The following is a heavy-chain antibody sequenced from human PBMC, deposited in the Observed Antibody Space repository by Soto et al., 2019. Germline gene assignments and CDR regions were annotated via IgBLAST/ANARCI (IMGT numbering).Heavy chain of an antibody. CDR1: GGSISSSNW. V-gene: IGHV4-4*02. J-gene: IGHJ3*02. CDR3: ARVMVRGVDAFDI. D-gene: IGHD3-10*01. Sequence: SETLSLTCAVSGGSISSSNWWSWVRQPPGKGLEWIGEIYHSGSTNYNPSLKSLVTISVDKSKNQFSLKLSFVTAADTAVYYCARVMVRGVDAFDIWGQGTMVTVSS. CDR2: IYHSGST.